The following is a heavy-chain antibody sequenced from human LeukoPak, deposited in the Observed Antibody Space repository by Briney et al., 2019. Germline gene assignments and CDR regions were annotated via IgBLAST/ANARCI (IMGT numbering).Heavy chain of an antibody. CDR1: GLTFSTSA. CDR3: AKDSQSVAFFLDDAFDL. Sequence: GGSLRLSRTASGLTFSTSALSWVSQTPGKGLEWLAVISVTGSTTYYADSVRGRFTISRDNSKNTLYMQMNSLRVEDTAVYYCAKDSQSVAFFLDDAFDLWGQGTIVTVSA. V-gene: IGHV3-23*01. J-gene: IGHJ3*01. CDR2: ISVTGSTT. D-gene: IGHD2/OR15-2a*01.